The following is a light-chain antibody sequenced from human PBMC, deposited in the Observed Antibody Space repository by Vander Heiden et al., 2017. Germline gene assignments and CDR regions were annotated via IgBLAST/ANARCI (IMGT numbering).Light chain of an antibody. V-gene: IGKV3-20*01. CDR3: GHYGSSPLT. CDR1: QSVSGSY. Sequence: EIVLTQSPGTLPLSPGERATLSCRASQSVSGSYLAWYQQKAGQAPRLLIYVASSRATGIPDRFSGSGSGTDFTLTINRLEPEDFAVYYCGHYGSSPLTFGGGTKVEIK. CDR2: VAS. J-gene: IGKJ4*01.